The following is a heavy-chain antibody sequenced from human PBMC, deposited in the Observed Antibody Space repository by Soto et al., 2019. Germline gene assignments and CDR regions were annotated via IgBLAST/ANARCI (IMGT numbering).Heavy chain of an antibody. CDR2: IRSKAYGGTT. Sequence: GGSLRLSCTASGFTFGDYAMSWFRQAPGKGLEWVGFIRSKAYGGTTEYAASVKGRFTISRDDSKSIAYLQMNSLKTEDTAVYYCTRRRLAATFVRTFDYWGQGTLVTVSS. J-gene: IGHJ4*02. D-gene: IGHD2-15*01. V-gene: IGHV3-49*03. CDR1: GFTFGDYA. CDR3: TRRRLAATFVRTFDY.